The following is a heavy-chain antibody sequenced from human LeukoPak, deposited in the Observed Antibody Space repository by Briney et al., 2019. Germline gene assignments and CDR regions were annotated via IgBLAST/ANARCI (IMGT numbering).Heavy chain of an antibody. CDR1: GYSFTSYW. CDR3: ARLDYYVSGSSPDY. Sequence: GESLKISCKGSGYSFTSYWIGWVRQMPGKGLEWMGITHPGDSDTRYSPSFEGQVTISADKSSSTAYLQWSSLKASDTAMYYCARLDYYVSGSSPDYWGQGTLATVSS. CDR2: THPGDSDT. V-gene: IGHV5-51*01. J-gene: IGHJ4*02. D-gene: IGHD3-10*01.